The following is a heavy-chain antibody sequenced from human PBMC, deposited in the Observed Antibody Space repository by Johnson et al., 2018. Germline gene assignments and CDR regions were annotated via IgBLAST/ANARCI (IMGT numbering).Heavy chain of an antibody. CDR1: GGSFSGYY. Sequence: QVQLQQWGAGLLKPSETLSLTCAVYGGSFSGYYWSWIRRPPGKGLEWIGEINHSGSTNYNPSLKSRVTISVDTSKNQFSLKLSSVTAADTAVYYCASSPNCRGGSCYGYYYYYYMDVWGKGTTVTVAS. CDR2: INHSGST. V-gene: IGHV4-34*01. D-gene: IGHD2-15*01. CDR3: ASSPNCRGGSCYGYYYYYYMDV. J-gene: IGHJ6*03.